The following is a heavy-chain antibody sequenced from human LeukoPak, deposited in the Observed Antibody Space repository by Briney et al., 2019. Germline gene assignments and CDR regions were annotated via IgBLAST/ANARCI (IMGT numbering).Heavy chain of an antibody. CDR3: ARRAAAGGGWFDP. CDR1: GGSISSYY. Sequence: SETLSLTCTVSGGSISSYYWSWIRQPPGKGLEWIGYIYYSGSTNYNPSLKSRVTISVDTSKNQFSLKLSSVTAADTAVYYCARRAAAGGGWFDPWGQGTLVTVSS. J-gene: IGHJ5*02. D-gene: IGHD6-13*01. V-gene: IGHV4-59*08. CDR2: IYYSGST.